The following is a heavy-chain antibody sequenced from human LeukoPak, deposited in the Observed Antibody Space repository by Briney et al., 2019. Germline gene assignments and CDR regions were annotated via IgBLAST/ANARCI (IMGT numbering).Heavy chain of an antibody. D-gene: IGHD5-12*01. J-gene: IGHJ4*02. CDR1: GFTFTTYW. CDR3: ARDKIQWLRYSYFDY. V-gene: IGHV3-48*01. Sequence: GGSLRLSCATSGFTFTTYWMNWVRQAPGRGLEWLSYTSGSSGSTIYYAQSVRGRFTISRDDAKNTLYLQMNSLRADDTAVYFCARDKIQWLRYSYFDYWGQGVLVTVSS. CDR2: TSGSSGSTI.